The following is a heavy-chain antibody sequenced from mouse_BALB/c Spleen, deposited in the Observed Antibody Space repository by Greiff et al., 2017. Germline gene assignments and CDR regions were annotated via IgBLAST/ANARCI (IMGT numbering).Heavy chain of an antibody. CDR3: ASYYYGSSYRVDY. CDR2: IDPENGNT. J-gene: IGHJ2*01. D-gene: IGHD1-1*01. V-gene: IGHV14-1*02. CDR1: GFNIKDYY. Sequence: EVQVVESGAELVRPGALVKLSCKASGFNIKDYYMHWVKQRPEQGLEWIGWIDPENGNTIYDPKFQGKASITADTSSNTAYLQLSSLTSEDTAVYYCASYYYGSSYRVDYWGQGTTLTVSS.